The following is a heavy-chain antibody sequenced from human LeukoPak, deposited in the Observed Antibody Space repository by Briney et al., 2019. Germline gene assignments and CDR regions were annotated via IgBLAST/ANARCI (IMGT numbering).Heavy chain of an antibody. D-gene: IGHD3-3*01. Sequence: SETLSLTCAVYGGSFSGYYWSWIRQPPGKGLEWIGEINRSGSTNYNPSLKSRVTISVDTSKNQFSLKLSSVTAADTAVYYCARGVYYDFWSGYYWFDPWGQGTLVTVSS. J-gene: IGHJ5*02. CDR1: GGSFSGYY. CDR3: ARGVYYDFWSGYYWFDP. V-gene: IGHV4-34*01. CDR2: INRSGST.